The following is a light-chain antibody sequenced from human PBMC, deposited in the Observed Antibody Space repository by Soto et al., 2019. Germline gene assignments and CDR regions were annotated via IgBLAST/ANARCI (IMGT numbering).Light chain of an antibody. CDR2: AAS. J-gene: IGKJ3*01. CDR1: QSVITY. Sequence: DIQTTQSPSSLAASVGDRVPITCRASQSVITYLNWYQQKPGKAPKLLIYAASSLESGVPSRFSGSGSGTDFTLTISRLQPEDFATYYCQQSYNTPFTFGRGTKVDLK. V-gene: IGKV1-39*01. CDR3: QQSYNTPFT.